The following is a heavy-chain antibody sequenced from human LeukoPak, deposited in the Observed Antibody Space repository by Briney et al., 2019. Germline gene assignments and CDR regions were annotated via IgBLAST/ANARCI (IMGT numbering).Heavy chain of an antibody. CDR3: AREVGSYNRNDGTDGMDV. CDR2: ISAYNGNT. Sequence: ASVKVSCKASGYTFTSYGISWVRQAPGQGLEWMGWISAYNGNTNYAQKLQGRVTMTRNTSISTAYMELSSLRSEDTAVYYCAREVGSYNRNDGTDGMDVWGQGTTVTVSS. J-gene: IGHJ6*02. CDR1: GYTFTSYG. V-gene: IGHV1-18*01. D-gene: IGHD1-1*01.